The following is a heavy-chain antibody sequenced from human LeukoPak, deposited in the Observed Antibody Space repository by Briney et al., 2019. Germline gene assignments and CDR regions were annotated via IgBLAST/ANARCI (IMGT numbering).Heavy chain of an antibody. J-gene: IGHJ4*02. CDR1: GFTFTSYG. CDR2: IRFDGSKT. Sequence: GRSLRLSCVASGFTFTSYGMHWVRRAPGKGPEWVAVIRFDGSKTYYADSVKGRFTISRDTSKNTLYLQMNSLRPEDTAVYYCAKDVRGEAAAQDYWGQGTLVTVSS. V-gene: IGHV3-30*18. D-gene: IGHD6-13*01. CDR3: AKDVRGEAAAQDY.